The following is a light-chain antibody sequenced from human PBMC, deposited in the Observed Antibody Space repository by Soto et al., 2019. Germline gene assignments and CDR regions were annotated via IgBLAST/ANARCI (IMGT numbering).Light chain of an antibody. CDR3: QSYDSSLSAFYV. J-gene: IGLJ1*01. CDR2: GNS. Sequence: QSLLTQPPSVSGAPGQRVTSSCTGGSSNIGAGYDVHWYQQLPGTAPKLLIYGNSSRPSGVPDRFSGSKSGTSASLAITGLQAEDEADYYCQSYDSSLSAFYVFGTGTKVTVL. V-gene: IGLV1-40*01. CDR1: SSNIGAGYD.